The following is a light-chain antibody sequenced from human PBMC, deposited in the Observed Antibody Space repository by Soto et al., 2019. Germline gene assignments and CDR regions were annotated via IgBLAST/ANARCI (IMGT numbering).Light chain of an antibody. V-gene: IGLV1-40*01. J-gene: IGLJ1*01. CDR2: SNS. CDR1: SSNIGAGYD. Sequence: QSVLTQPPSVSGAPGQRVTISCTGSSSNIGAGYDVHWYQQLPGTAPKLLIYSNSNRPSGVPDRFSGSKSGTSASLAITGLQAEYEADYYCQSYDSSLSGFYVFGTGTKLPS. CDR3: QSYDSSLSGFYV.